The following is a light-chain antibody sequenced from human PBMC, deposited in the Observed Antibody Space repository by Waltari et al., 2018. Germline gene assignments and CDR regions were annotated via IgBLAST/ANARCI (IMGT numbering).Light chain of an antibody. CDR1: RSIDNW. V-gene: IGKV1-5*03. CDR3: QHYKSYSWT. CDR2: KAY. Sequence: DIQMTQSPSTLSASVGDRVTITCRASRSIDNWLVWYQQKPGKAPNLLIYKAYSLESGVPSRFSGSGSGTEFTLTISTLQPDDFATYYCQHYKSYSWTFGQGTKVEIK. J-gene: IGKJ1*01.